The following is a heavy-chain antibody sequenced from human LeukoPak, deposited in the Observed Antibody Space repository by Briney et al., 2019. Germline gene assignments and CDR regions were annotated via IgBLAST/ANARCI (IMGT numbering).Heavy chain of an antibody. J-gene: IGHJ4*02. Sequence: ASVKVSCKASGYTFNGYYMHWVRQAPGQGLEWMGWMNPKNGDTRNAQKFQGRVTMTRDTSITTAYMELSRLRSDDTAVYYCARGMALGESGSEFDYWGQGALVTVSS. D-gene: IGHD3-16*01. CDR1: GYTFNGYY. V-gene: IGHV1-2*02. CDR2: MNPKNGDT. CDR3: ARGMALGESGSEFDY.